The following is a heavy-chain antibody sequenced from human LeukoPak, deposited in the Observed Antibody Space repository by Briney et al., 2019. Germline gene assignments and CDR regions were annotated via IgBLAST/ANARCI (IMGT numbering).Heavy chain of an antibody. CDR2: MNPNSGNA. D-gene: IGHD3-10*01. J-gene: IGHJ4*02. CDR1: GYTFTSYD. Sequence: GASVKVSCKASGYTFTSYDISWVRQATGQGLEWMGWMNPNSGNAGYAQRFQGRVTMTRNNSISTAYMELTSLRSEDTAVYYCGRPLQRGSRTQRALDYWGQGTLVTVSS. V-gene: IGHV1-8*01. CDR3: GRPLQRGSRTQRALDY.